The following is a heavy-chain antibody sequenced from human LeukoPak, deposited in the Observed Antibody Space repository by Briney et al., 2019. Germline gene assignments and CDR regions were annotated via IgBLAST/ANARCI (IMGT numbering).Heavy chain of an antibody. Sequence: GGSLRLSCAASGFTFSDYYMSWIRQAPGKGLEWVSYISSSSSYPNYADSVKGRFTISRDNAKNSLYLQMNSLRAEDTAVYYCARVGSSGSYPKGVYFDYWGQGTLVTVSS. J-gene: IGHJ4*02. V-gene: IGHV3-11*05. D-gene: IGHD1-26*01. CDR1: GFTFSDYY. CDR2: ISSSSSYP. CDR3: ARVGSSGSYPKGVYFDY.